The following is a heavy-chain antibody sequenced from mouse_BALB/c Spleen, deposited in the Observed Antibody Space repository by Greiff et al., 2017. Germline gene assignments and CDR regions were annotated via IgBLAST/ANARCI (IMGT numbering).Heavy chain of an antibody. CDR3: VRHGKIGDYTYWYFDV. J-gene: IGHJ1*01. Sequence: EVQLVESGGGLVQPKGSLKLSCAASGFTFNTYAMNWVRQAPGKGLEWVARIRSKSNNYATYYADSVKDRFTISRDDSQSMLYLQMNNLKTEDTAMYYCVRHGKIGDYTYWYFDVWGAGTTVTVSS. CDR1: GFTFNTYA. V-gene: IGHV10-1*02. D-gene: IGHD2-4*01. CDR2: IRSKSNNYAT.